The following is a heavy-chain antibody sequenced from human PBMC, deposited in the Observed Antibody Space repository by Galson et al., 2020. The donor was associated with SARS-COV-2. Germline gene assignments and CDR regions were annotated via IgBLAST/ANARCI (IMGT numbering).Heavy chain of an antibody. CDR2: IIPILGIA. CDR3: ARVTNNWDYLRDDYYCVGG. D-gene: IGHD1-7*01. V-gene: IGHV1-69*10. Sequence: SVPVSCKASGGTFSSYAISWVRQAPGQGLEWMGGIIPILGIANYAQKFQGRVTIIADKSTSTAYMEPSSLRSEDTAVYYCARVTNNWDYLRDDYYCVGGGGKGTTVTVAS. CDR1: GGTFSSYA. J-gene: IGHJ6*03.